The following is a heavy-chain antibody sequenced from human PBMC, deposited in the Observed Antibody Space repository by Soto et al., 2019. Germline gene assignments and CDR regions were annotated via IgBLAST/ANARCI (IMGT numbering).Heavy chain of an antibody. CDR1: GFTFNNYA. CDR3: AKGLGGYDSYFYY. D-gene: IGHD5-12*01. Sequence: GGSLRLSCAASGFTFNNYAMNWVRQAPGKGLEWVSVISGTGGSTYYAESVKGRFTISRDNSKNTLYLQMNSLRAEDTAVYYCAKGLGGYDSYFYYLGQGTLVTVSA. V-gene: IGHV3-23*01. J-gene: IGHJ4*02. CDR2: ISGTGGST.